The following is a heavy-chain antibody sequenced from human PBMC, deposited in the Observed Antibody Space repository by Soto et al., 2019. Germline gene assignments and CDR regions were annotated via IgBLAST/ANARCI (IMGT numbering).Heavy chain of an antibody. V-gene: IGHV1-46*01. D-gene: IGHD5-18*01. Sequence: QVQLVQSGAEVKNPGASVKVSCKTSGYTFRTFYINWVRQAPGQGLEWMGRISPSDGSANYAQKVQGRVTMTRDKSTSTVYVEVTSLTSDDTATYVCARASGGGYSYGSDYWGQGTLVIVSS. CDR1: GYTFRTFY. J-gene: IGHJ4*02. CDR2: ISPSDGSA. CDR3: ARASGGGYSYGSDY.